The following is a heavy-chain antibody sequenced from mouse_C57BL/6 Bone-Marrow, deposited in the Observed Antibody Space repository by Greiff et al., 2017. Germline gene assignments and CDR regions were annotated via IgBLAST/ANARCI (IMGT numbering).Heavy chain of an antibody. J-gene: IGHJ1*03. CDR3: ARGTVVATDWYCDV. CDR1: GFTFSSYA. Sequence: EVMLVESGGGLVKPGGSLKLSCAASGFTFSSYAMSWVRQTPEKRLEWVATISDGGSYTYYPDNVKGRFTISRDNAKNNLYLQMSHLKSEDTAMYYCARGTVVATDWYCDVWGTGTTVTVSS. D-gene: IGHD1-1*01. CDR2: ISDGGSYT. V-gene: IGHV5-4*03.